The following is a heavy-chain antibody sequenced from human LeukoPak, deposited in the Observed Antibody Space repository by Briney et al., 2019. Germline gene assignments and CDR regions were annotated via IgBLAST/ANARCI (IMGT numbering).Heavy chain of an antibody. D-gene: IGHD3-16*01. CDR1: GFIFTNYF. V-gene: IGHV3-7*03. Sequence: GRSLRLSCAASGFIFTNYFMSWVRQAPGKGLEWVASIKHDGSEKYYVDSVRGRFTISRDNTMNSLYLQMSSLRAEDTAVYYCARDKSSFSAVGDVWGQGTLVTASS. CDR2: IKHDGSEK. J-gene: IGHJ4*02. CDR3: ARDKSSFSAVGDV.